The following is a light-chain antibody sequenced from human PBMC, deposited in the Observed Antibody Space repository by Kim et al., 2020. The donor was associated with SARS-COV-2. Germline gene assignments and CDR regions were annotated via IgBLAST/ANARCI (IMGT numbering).Light chain of an antibody. CDR2: DAS. Sequence: SQVERATLSCRASQSVSSYLAWYQQKPGQAPRLLIYDASNRATGIPARFSGSGSGTDFTLTISSLEPEDFAVYYCQHYGSSPPLTFGGGTKVDIK. J-gene: IGKJ4*01. CDR3: QHYGSSPPLT. CDR1: QSVSSY. V-gene: IGKV3-11*01.